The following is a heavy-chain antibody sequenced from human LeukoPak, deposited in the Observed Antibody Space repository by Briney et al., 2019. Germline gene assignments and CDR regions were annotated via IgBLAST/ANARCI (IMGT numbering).Heavy chain of an antibody. J-gene: IGHJ4*02. D-gene: IGHD6-19*01. V-gene: IGHV3-9*01. CDR1: GFTFDDYA. CDR3: AKDGPDSSGWYYFDY. CDR2: ISWNSGSI. Sequence: PGGSLRLSCAASGFTFDDYAMHWVRQAPGKGLEWVSGISWNSGSIGYADSVKGRFTISRDNAKNSLYLQMNSLRAEDTALYYCAKDGPDSSGWYYFDYWGQGTLVTVSS.